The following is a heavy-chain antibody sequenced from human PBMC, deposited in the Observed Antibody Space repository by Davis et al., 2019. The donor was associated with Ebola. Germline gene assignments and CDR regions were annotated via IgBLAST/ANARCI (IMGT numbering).Heavy chain of an antibody. D-gene: IGHD3-22*01. CDR2: IYYSGST. CDR3: ARDLRYDSSGYDYYFYMDV. CDR1: GGPISRGGSY. Sequence: PSETLSLTCTASGGPISRGGSYWTWIRQHPGKGLEWIGYIYYSGSTYYKPSLKSRVTISLDTSENQFSLNLYSVTAADTAVYYCARDLRYDSSGYDYYFYMDVWGKGTTVTVSS. V-gene: IGHV4-31*03. J-gene: IGHJ6*03.